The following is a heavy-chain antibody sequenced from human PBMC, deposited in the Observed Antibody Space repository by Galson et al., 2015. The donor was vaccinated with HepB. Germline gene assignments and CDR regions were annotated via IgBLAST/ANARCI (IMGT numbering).Heavy chain of an antibody. CDR1: GFTFGTYA. V-gene: IGHV3-11*04. CDR2: ISSSGKTI. CDR3: ASEGRYFDS. Sequence: SLRLSCAASGFTFGTYAISWVRQAPGKGLEWVSGISSSGKTIYYTDSVKGRFTISRDNAKNSLYLQMNSLRAEDTAIYYCASEGRYFDSWGQGTLVTVSS. J-gene: IGHJ4*02.